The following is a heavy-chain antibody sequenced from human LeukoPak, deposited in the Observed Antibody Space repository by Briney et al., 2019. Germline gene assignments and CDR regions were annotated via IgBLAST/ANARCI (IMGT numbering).Heavy chain of an antibody. CDR3: ARIRSSSSWFDY. CDR2: IDWDDDK. CDR1: GFSLSTSGMC. Sequence: SGPTLVNPTQTLXLTCTFSGFSLSTSGMCVSWIRRPPGKALEWLARIDWDDDKYYSTSLKARLTISKDTSKNQVVLTMTNMDPVDTATYYCARIRSSSSWFDYWGQGTLVTVSS. D-gene: IGHD6-13*01. J-gene: IGHJ4*02. V-gene: IGHV2-70*11.